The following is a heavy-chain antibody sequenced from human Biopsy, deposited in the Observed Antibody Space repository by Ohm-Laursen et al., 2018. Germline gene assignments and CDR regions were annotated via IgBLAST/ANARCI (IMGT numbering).Heavy chain of an antibody. Sequence: KISCKAPGGTFSRYGINWVRQAPGQGLEWLGGNIPILGTGNYAQKFQGRVTVAADTSTSTATMELRSLRSDDTAVYYCATKLTGYFHHWGQGTLVTVSS. D-gene: IGHD3-9*01. CDR3: ATKLTGYFHH. CDR2: NIPILGTG. J-gene: IGHJ1*01. CDR1: GGTFSRYG. V-gene: IGHV1-69*06.